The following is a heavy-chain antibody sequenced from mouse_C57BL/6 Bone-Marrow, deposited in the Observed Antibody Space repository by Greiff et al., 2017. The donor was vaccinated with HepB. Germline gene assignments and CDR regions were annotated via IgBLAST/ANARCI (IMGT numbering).Heavy chain of an antibody. Sequence: QVQLQQPGAELVMPGASVKLSCKASGYTFTSYWMHWVKQRPGQGLEWIGEIDPSDSYTNYNQKFKGKSTLTVDKSSSTAYMHLSSLTSEASAVYYCARDDYDGYYAMDYWGQGTSVTVSS. CDR2: IDPSDSYT. CDR3: ARDDYDGYYAMDY. V-gene: IGHV1-69*01. CDR1: GYTFTSYW. J-gene: IGHJ4*01. D-gene: IGHD2-4*01.